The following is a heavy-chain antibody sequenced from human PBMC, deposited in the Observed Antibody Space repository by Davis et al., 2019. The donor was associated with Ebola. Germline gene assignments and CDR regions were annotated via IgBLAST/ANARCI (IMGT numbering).Heavy chain of an antibody. D-gene: IGHD5-24*01. Sequence: GESLKISCAASGFTFSSYGMHWVRQAPGKGLEWVAVISYDGSNKYYADSVKGRFTISRDNSKNTLYLQMNSLRAEDTAVYYCAKDDDEDGYKLYYYYYGMDVWGQGTMVTVSS. CDR1: GFTFSSYG. V-gene: IGHV3-30*18. CDR3: AKDDDEDGYKLYYYYYGMDV. CDR2: ISYDGSNK. J-gene: IGHJ6*02.